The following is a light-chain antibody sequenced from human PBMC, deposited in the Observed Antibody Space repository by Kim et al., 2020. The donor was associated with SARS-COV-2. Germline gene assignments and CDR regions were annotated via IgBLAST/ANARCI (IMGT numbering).Light chain of an antibody. CDR2: DVT. CDR3: SSYTSGNTWV. V-gene: IGLV2-14*01. J-gene: IGLJ3*02. Sequence: SALTQPASVSGSPGQSISISCTGTSSDFGDYNHVSWYQQHPGNAPKVMIYDVTERPSGVSNRFSGSKSDNTASLTISGLQAEDEADYYCSSYTSGNTWVFGGGTQLTVL. CDR1: SSDFGDYNH.